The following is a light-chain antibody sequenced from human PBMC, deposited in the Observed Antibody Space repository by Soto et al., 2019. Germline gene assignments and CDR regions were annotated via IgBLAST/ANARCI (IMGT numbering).Light chain of an antibody. J-gene: IGKJ2*01. CDR2: GAS. CDR1: QVIGSRY. Sequence: EIVMTQSPGTLSLSPGERATISCRASQVIGSRYLAWYHQKSGQAPRLLIYGASSRATGSPDRFSGSESGTDFTLTISRLEPEDFGVYYCQQFGSSIPHTFGQGTKLEIK. V-gene: IGKV3-20*01. CDR3: QQFGSSIPHT.